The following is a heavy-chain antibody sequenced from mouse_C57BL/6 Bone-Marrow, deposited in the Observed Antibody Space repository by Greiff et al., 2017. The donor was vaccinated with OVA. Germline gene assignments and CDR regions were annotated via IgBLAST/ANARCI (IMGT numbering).Heavy chain of an antibody. CDR3: ARYELLYFDY. Sequence: VKLLESGPELVKPGASVKISCKASGYAFSSSWMNWVKQRPGKGLEWIGRIYPGDGDTNYNGKFKGKATLTADKSSSTAYMQLSSLTSEDSAVYFCARYELLYFDYWGQGTTLTVSS. J-gene: IGHJ2*01. CDR2: IYPGDGDT. CDR1: GYAFSSSW. D-gene: IGHD2-12*01. V-gene: IGHV1-82*01.